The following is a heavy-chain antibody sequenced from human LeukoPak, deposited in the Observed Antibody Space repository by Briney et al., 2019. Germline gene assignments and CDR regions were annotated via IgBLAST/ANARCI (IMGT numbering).Heavy chain of an antibody. CDR3: AKGGLHYHDSNPIDY. J-gene: IGHJ4*02. CDR1: GFTFSNYG. V-gene: IGHV3-30*18. CDR2: ISYDGNNE. D-gene: IGHD3-22*01. Sequence: GGSLRLSCAASGFTFSNYGMHWVRQAPGKGLEWVAAISYDGNNENYADSVKGRFTISRDNSKNTLYLQMNSLRAEDTAVYYCAKGGLHYHDSNPIDYWGQGTLVTVSP.